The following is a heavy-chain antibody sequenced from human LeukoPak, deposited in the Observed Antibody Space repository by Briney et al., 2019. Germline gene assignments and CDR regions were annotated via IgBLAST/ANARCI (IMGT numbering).Heavy chain of an antibody. CDR2: INAGNGNT. CDR3: ARDLGYYDSSGYPGDY. J-gene: IGHJ4*02. CDR1: GYTFTSYA. D-gene: IGHD3-22*01. Sequence: ASVKVSCTASGYTFTSYAMHWVRQAPGQRLEWMGWINAGNGNTKYSQKFQGRVTITRDTSASTAYMELSSLRSEDTAVYYCARDLGYYDSSGYPGDYWGQGTLVTVSS. V-gene: IGHV1-3*01.